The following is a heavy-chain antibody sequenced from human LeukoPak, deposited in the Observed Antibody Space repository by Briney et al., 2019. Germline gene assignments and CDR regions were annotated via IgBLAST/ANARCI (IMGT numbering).Heavy chain of an antibody. CDR1: GGSFSGYY. CDR3: ARGLYYFDY. J-gene: IGHJ4*02. CDR2: INHSGST. V-gene: IGHV4-34*01. Sequence: PSETLSLTCAVYGGSFSGYYWSWIRHPPGKGLEWIGEINHSGSTNYNPSLKSRVTISVDTSKNQFSLKLSSVTAADTAVYYCARGLYYFDYWGQGTLVTVSS. D-gene: IGHD3-10*01.